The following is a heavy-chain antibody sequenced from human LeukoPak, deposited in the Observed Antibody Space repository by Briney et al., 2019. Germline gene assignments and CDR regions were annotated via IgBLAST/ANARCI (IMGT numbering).Heavy chain of an antibody. V-gene: IGHV1-46*01. Sequence: ASVEVSCKASGYTFTSYYMHWVRQAPGQGLEWMGIINPSGGSTSYAQKFQGSVTMTRDTSTSTVYMELSSLRSEDTAVYYCARVAYYYDSSGPPGYWGQGTLVTVSS. J-gene: IGHJ4*02. CDR3: ARVAYYYDSSGPPGY. D-gene: IGHD3-22*01. CDR2: INPSGGST. CDR1: GYTFTSYY.